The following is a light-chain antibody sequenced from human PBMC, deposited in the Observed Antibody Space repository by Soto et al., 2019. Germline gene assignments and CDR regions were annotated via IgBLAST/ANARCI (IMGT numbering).Light chain of an antibody. CDR1: SSDIGGYNS. CDR3: SSYTDRKNLV. J-gene: IGLJ1*01. V-gene: IGLV2-8*01. CDR2: DVT. Sequence: QSVLTPSPSASGSPGQSVTISCTGTSSDIGGYNSVSWYQQHPGKAPKVMIYDVTKRPSGVPDRFSGSKSVNTASLTVSALQAEDEADYYCSSYTDRKNLVFGTGTKVTVL.